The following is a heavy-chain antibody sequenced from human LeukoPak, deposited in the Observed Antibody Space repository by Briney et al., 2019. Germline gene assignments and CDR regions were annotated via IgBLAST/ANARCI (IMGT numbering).Heavy chain of an antibody. D-gene: IGHD3-3*01. J-gene: IGHJ4*02. V-gene: IGHV4-30-4*08. Sequence: SSETLPLTCTVSGGSISSGDYYWSWIRQPPGKGLEWIGYIYYSGSTYYNPSLKSRVTTSVDTSKNQFSLKLSSVTAADTAVYYCARVSDVLRFLEWAYVDYWGQGTLVTVSS. CDR2: IYYSGST. CDR3: ARVSDVLRFLEWAYVDY. CDR1: GGSISSGDYY.